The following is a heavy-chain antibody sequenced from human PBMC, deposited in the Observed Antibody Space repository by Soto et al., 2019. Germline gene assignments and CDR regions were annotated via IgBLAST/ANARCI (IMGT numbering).Heavy chain of an antibody. CDR2: IIPIFGTA. Sequence: SVKVSCKASGGTFSSYAISWVRQAPGQGLEWMGGIIPIFGTANYAQKFQGRVTITADESTSTAYMELSSLRSEDTAVYYCARARIITPSFRDYCYGKDVWGQGTTVTVSS. CDR1: GGTFSSYA. CDR3: ARARIITPSFRDYCYGKDV. V-gene: IGHV1-69*13. J-gene: IGHJ6*02. D-gene: IGHD3-16*01.